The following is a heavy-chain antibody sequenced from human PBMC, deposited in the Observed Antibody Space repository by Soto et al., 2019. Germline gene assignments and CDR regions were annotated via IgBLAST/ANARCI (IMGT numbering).Heavy chain of an antibody. CDR3: ARAFGDRIYYFDY. Sequence: GGSLRFSCAAPGFTVSNNYMTWVRQAPGKGLEWVSVIYASGLTYYADSVKGRFTISRDKSKNTLYLQMNSLRAEDTAVYYCARAFGDRIYYFDYWGQGTLVTVSS. J-gene: IGHJ4*02. CDR2: IYASGLT. CDR1: GFTVSNNY. D-gene: IGHD3-10*01. V-gene: IGHV3-53*01.